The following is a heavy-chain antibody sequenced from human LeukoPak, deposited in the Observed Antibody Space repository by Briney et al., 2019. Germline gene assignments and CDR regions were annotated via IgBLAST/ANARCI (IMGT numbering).Heavy chain of an antibody. V-gene: IGHV4-38-2*02. CDR1: GYSISSGYY. D-gene: IGHD2-2*01. J-gene: IGHJ5*02. CDR2: IYHSGST. Sequence: KPSETLSLTCTVSGYSISSGYYWGWIRRPPGKGLEWIGSIYHSGSTYYNPSLKSRVTISVDTSKNQFSLKLSSVTAADTAVYYCARDGVVPAAISWFDPWGQGALVTVSS. CDR3: ARDGVVPAAISWFDP.